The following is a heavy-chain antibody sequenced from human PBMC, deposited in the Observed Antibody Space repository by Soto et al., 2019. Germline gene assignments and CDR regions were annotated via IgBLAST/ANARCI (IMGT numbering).Heavy chain of an antibody. Sequence: ASVKVSCKASGGTFSSYAISWVRQAPGQGLEWMGGIIPIFGTANYAQKFQGRVTITADESTSTAYMELSSLRSEDTAVYYCARDAEYSSGADYWGQGTLVTVSS. CDR2: IIPIFGTA. V-gene: IGHV1-69*13. CDR1: GGTFSSYA. J-gene: IGHJ4*02. CDR3: ARDAEYSSGADY. D-gene: IGHD6-19*01.